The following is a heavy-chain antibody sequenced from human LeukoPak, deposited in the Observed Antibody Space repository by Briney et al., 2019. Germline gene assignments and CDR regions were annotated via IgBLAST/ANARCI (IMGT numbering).Heavy chain of an antibody. J-gene: IGHJ4*02. V-gene: IGHV4-61*02. CDR3: ARSKSRDGYSLDY. CDR2: TYTSGST. D-gene: IGHD5-24*01. CDR1: GGSISSGSYY. Sequence: SETLSLTCTVSGGSISSGSYYWSWIRQPAGKGLEWIGRTYTSGSTNYNPSLKSRVTISVDTSKNQFSLKLSSVTAADTAVYYCARSKSRDGYSLDYWGQGTLVTVSS.